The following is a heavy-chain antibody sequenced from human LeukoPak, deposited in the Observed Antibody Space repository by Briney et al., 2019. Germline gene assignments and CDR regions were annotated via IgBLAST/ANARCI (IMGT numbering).Heavy chain of an antibody. J-gene: IGHJ6*02. CDR3: ASWRNEGYNSAITDYYYYGMDV. Sequence: PSETLSLTCTVSGYSISSGYYWGWIRQPPGKGLEWIGSIYHSGGTYYNPSLKSRVTISLDTSKNQFSLKLSSVTAADTAVYYCASWRNEGYNSAITDYYYYGMDVWGQGTTVTVSS. V-gene: IGHV4-38-2*02. CDR2: IYHSGGT. CDR1: GYSISSGYY. D-gene: IGHD5-24*01.